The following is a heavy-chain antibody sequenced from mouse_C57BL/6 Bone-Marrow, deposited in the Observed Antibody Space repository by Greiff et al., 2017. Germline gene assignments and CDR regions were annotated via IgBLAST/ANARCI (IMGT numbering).Heavy chain of an antibody. CDR1: GYTCTDYY. CDR2: INPNNGGT. CDR3: ARGIYDYDVFAY. D-gene: IGHD2-4*01. V-gene: IGHV1-26*01. Sequence: EVQLQQSGPELVKPGASVKISCKASGYTCTDYYMNWVKQSHGKSLEWIGDINPNNGGTSYNQKFKGKATLIVDKSSSTAYMELRSLTSEDSAVYYCARGIYDYDVFAYWGQGTLVTVSA. J-gene: IGHJ3*01.